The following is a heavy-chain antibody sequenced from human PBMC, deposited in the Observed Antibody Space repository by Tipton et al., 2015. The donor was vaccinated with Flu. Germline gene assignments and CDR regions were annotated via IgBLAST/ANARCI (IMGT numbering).Heavy chain of an antibody. D-gene: IGHD1-26*01. J-gene: IGHJ4*02. CDR2: ISGSGGST. Sequence: SLRLSCAASGFTFGNYGTTWVRQAPGKGLEWVSVISGSGGSTYYADPGKGRFTISRDNSKNTLYLQMNSLRAEDTALYYCARDQVPSYSGSYFPMGFDYWGQGTLVTVSS. V-gene: IGHV3-23*01. CDR1: GFTFGNYG. CDR3: ARDQVPSYSGSYFPMGFDY.